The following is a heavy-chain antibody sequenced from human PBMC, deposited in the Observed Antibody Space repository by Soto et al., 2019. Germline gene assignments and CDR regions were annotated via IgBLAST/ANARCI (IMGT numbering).Heavy chain of an antibody. CDR1: GGSFSGYY. CDR3: ASGEYSSSSGLDY. CDR2: INHSGST. D-gene: IGHD6-6*01. V-gene: IGHV4-34*01. Sequence: SETLSLTCAVYGGSFSGYYWSWIRQPPGKGLEWIGEINHSGSTNYNPSLKSRVTISVDTSKNQFSLKLSSVTAADTAVYYCASGEYSSSSGLDYWGQGTLVTVSS. J-gene: IGHJ4*02.